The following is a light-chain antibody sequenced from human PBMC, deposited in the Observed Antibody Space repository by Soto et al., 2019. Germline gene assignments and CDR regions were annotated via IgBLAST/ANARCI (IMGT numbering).Light chain of an antibody. CDR3: MQGLQSPGP. V-gene: IGKV2-28*01. J-gene: IGKJ1*01. CDR1: QSLLQSNGNNY. CDR2: LGS. Sequence: DVVITQSPLSRSVTTGESASISCRSSQSLLQSNGNNYLDWFLQKPEQSPRLLIYLGSNRASWVPDRFSGSGSGTDFTLKISRVEAEDVGVYYCMQGLQSPGPFGQGTKVDIK.